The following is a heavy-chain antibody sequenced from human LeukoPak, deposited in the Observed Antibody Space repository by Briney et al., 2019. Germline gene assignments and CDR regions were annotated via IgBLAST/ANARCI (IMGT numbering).Heavy chain of an antibody. J-gene: IGHJ4*02. Sequence: HPGGSLRLSCAASGFTFSSYGMHWVRQAPGKGLEWVAFIRYDGSNKYYADSVKGRFTISRDNSKNTLYLQMNSLRAEDTAMYYCAKDLYYDFWSGYFDYWGQGTLVTVSS. V-gene: IGHV3-30*02. D-gene: IGHD3-3*01. CDR1: GFTFSSYG. CDR2: IRYDGSNK. CDR3: AKDLYYDFWSGYFDY.